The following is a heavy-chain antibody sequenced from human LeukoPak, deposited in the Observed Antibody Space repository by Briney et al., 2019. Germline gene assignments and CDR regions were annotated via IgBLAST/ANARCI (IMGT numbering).Heavy chain of an antibody. CDR3: ARDYEGDIVVVPAADY. CDR1: GYTFTGYY. CDR2: INPNSGGT. D-gene: IGHD2-2*01. Sequence: ASVEVSCKASGYTFTGYYMHWVRQAPGQGLEWMGWINPNSGGTNYAQKFQGRVTMTRDTSISTAYMELSRLRSDDTAVYYCARDYEGDIVVVPAADYWGQGTLVTVSS. J-gene: IGHJ4*02. V-gene: IGHV1-2*02.